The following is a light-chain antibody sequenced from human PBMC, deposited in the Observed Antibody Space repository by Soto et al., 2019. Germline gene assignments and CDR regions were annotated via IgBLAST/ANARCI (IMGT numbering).Light chain of an antibody. Sequence: QSALTQPASVSASPGQSITISCTGTSSDVGGSNFVSWYQQHPGKPPKLIIYDVATRPSGVSNRFPGSKSGSTASLIISRLQTEDEADYYCVSFTSSTTYVFGSGTKVTVL. CDR1: SSDVGGSNF. V-gene: IGLV2-14*03. J-gene: IGLJ1*01. CDR2: DVA. CDR3: VSFTSSTTYV.